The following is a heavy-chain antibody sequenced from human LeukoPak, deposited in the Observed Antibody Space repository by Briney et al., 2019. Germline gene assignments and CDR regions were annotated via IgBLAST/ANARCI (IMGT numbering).Heavy chain of an antibody. D-gene: IGHD1-26*01. J-gene: IGHJ4*02. Sequence: EASVKVYCKASGYTFTGYYMHWVRQAPGQGLEWMGWINPNSGGTNYAQKFQGRVTMTRDTSISTAYMELSRLRSDDTAVYYCARANTPTVGATSSSDYWGQGTLVTVSS. V-gene: IGHV1-2*02. CDR1: GYTFTGYY. CDR2: INPNSGGT. CDR3: ARANTPTVGATSSSDY.